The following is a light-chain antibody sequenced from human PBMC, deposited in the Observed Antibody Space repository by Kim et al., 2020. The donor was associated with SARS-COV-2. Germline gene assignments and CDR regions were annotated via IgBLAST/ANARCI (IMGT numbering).Light chain of an antibody. V-gene: IGKV3-15*01. CDR2: GAS. CDR1: QRVSSN. Sequence: VCPGERATLACRASQRVSSNLVWYQQRPGQAPRLLIYGASTRATGIPARFSGSGAGTEFTLTISSLQSEDFVVYYCQQYDSWPRTFGQGTKVDIK. J-gene: IGKJ1*01. CDR3: QQYDSWPRT.